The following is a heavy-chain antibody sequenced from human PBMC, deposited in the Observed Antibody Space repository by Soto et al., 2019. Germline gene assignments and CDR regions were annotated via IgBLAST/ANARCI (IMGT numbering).Heavy chain of an antibody. V-gene: IGHV3-64*01. CDR3: ARGRVEDSSGWATYFVY. D-gene: IGHD6-19*01. CDR1: GFTFSGYS. CDR2: INTNGVNT. J-gene: IGHJ4*02. Sequence: EVQLVESGGGLVQPGGSLRLSCAASGFTFSGYSMFWVRQAPGKGLEYVSAINTNGVNTFYAKSVKGRFTISRDNSKNTMYLQMGSLRAEDMAVYYCARGRVEDSSGWATYFVYWGQGTLVTVSS.